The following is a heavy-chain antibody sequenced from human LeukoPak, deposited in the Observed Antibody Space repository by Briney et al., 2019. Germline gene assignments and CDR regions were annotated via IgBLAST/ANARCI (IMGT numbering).Heavy chain of an antibody. Sequence: GGSLRLSCAASGFTFSSYAMSWVRQAPGKGLEWVSAISGSGGSTYYADSVKGRFTISRDNSKNALYLQMSSLRAEDTAVYYCATPPYGDYRVGAFDIWGQGTMVTVSS. D-gene: IGHD4-17*01. CDR1: GFTFSSYA. CDR2: ISGSGGST. J-gene: IGHJ3*02. CDR3: ATPPYGDYRVGAFDI. V-gene: IGHV3-23*01.